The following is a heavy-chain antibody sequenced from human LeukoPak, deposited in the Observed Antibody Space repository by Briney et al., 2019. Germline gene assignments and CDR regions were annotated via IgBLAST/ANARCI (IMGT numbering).Heavy chain of an antibody. CDR3: ARDVRPDY. CDR1: GGSISSYY. CDR2: IYYSGST. Sequence: SETLSLTCTVSGGSISSYYWSWIRQPPGKGLEWIGYIYYSGSTKYNPSLKSRVTISVDTSRNQFSLKLSSVTAADTAVYYCARDVRPDYWGQGTLVTVST. V-gene: IGHV4-59*01. D-gene: IGHD6-6*01. J-gene: IGHJ4*02.